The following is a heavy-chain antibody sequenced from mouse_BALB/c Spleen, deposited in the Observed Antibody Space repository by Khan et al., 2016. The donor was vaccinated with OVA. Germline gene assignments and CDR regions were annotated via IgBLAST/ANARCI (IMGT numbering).Heavy chain of an antibody. V-gene: IGHV1S81*02. D-gene: IGHD1-1*01. Sequence: QVQLQQSGAELVKAGASVKMSCKASGYTFTSYWMHWVKQRLGQGLEWFAETNPTNGRTYYNEKLKSKVTLTVDKSSSTAYMLLSGPTFEDSAVYYCARSKKIEATYIDYWGQGTTLTVSS. CDR1: GYTFTSYW. CDR2: TNPTNGRT. CDR3: ARSKKIEATYIDY. J-gene: IGHJ2*01.